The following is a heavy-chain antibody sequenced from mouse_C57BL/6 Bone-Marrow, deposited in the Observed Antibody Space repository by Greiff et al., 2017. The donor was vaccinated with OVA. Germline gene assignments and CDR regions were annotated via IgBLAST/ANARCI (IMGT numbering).Heavy chain of an antibody. V-gene: IGHV3-6*01. Sequence: EVKLMESGPGLVKPSQSLSLTCSVTGYSITSGYYWNWIRQFPGNKLEWMGYISYDGSNNYNPSLKNRISITRDTSKNQFFLKLNAVTTEDTATYYCAREERAYGKGYWGQGTTLTVSS. CDR3: AREERAYGKGY. CDR2: ISYDGSN. J-gene: IGHJ2*01. CDR1: GYSITSGYY. D-gene: IGHD1-1*01.